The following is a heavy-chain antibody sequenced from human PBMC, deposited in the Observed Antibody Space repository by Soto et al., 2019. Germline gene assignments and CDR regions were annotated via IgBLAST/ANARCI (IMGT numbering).Heavy chain of an antibody. J-gene: IGHJ4*02. Sequence: SETLSLTCTVSGGSTSSYYWNWIRQPAGRGLEWIGRIYSSGITNYNPSLKSRVTMSVDTSNNHISLKLRSVTAADTAVYCCARGGVATTFDYWGQGIVVTVSS. CDR3: ARGGVATTFDY. D-gene: IGHD5-12*01. V-gene: IGHV4-4*07. CDR2: IYSSGIT. CDR1: GGSTSSYY.